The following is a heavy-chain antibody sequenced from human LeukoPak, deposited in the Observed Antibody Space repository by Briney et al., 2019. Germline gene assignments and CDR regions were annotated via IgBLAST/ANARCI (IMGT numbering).Heavy chain of an antibody. CDR3: ARVLHKRNYDSTTYYGY. CDR1: GFTFSSYS. CDR2: ISSSSSTI. J-gene: IGHJ4*02. Sequence: AGGSLRLSCAASGFTFSSYSMNWVRQAPGKGLEWVSYISSSSSTIYYADSVEGRFTISRDNAKNSLYLQMNSLRAEDTAVYYCARVLHKRNYDSTTYYGYWGQGTLVTVSS. D-gene: IGHD3-22*01. V-gene: IGHV3-48*01.